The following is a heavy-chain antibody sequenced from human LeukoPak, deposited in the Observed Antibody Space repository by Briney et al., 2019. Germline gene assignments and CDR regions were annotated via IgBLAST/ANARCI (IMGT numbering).Heavy chain of an antibody. CDR3: ATFRRGSTYGSFDY. D-gene: IGHD5-18*01. Sequence: SETLSLTCTVSGGSISGGNYYWSWIRQPAGKGLEWIGRISTSGSTSYNPSLKSRVTISVDTSKNQFSLKVSSVTAAGMAVYYCATFRRGSTYGSFDYWGQGILVTVSS. V-gene: IGHV4-61*02. CDR2: ISTSGST. J-gene: IGHJ4*02. CDR1: GGSISGGNYY.